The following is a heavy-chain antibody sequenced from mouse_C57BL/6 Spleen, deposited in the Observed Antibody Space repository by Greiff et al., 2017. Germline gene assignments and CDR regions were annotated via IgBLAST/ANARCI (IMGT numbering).Heavy chain of an antibody. CDR3: ARKSLDSSGLPWFAY. D-gene: IGHD3-2*02. V-gene: IGHV1-64*01. CDR1: GYTFTSYW. CDR2: IHPNSGST. J-gene: IGHJ3*01. Sequence: VQLQQPGAELVKPGASVKLSCKASGYTFTSYWMHWVKQRPGQGLEWIGMIHPNSGSTNYNEKFKSKATLTVDKSSSTAYMQLSSLTSEDSAVYYCARKSLDSSGLPWFAYWGQGTLVTVSA.